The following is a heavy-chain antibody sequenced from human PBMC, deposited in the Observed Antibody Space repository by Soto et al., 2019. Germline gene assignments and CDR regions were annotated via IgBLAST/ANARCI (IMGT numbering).Heavy chain of an antibody. D-gene: IGHD3-10*02. CDR2: IIPIFGTA. V-gene: IGHV1-69*06. CDR1: GGTFSSYA. J-gene: IGHJ6*02. Sequence: SVKVSCKASGGTFSSYAISWVRQAPGQGLEWMGGIIPIFGTANYAQKFQGRVTITADKSTSTAYMELSSLRSEDTAVYYCALGLFGELPQGYYYGMDVWGQGTMVTVSS. CDR3: ALGLFGELPQGYYYGMDV.